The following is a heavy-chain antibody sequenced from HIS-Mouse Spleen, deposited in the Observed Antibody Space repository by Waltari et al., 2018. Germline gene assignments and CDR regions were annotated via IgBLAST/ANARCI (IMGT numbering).Heavy chain of an antibody. J-gene: IGHJ4*02. Sequence: QVQLQQWGAGLLKPSETLSLTCAVYVGSFSGYYWSWIRQPPGKGLEWIGEINHSGSTNYNPSLKSRVTISVDTSKNQFSLKLSSVTAADTAVYYCARDRELYFDYWGQGTLVTVSS. V-gene: IGHV4-34*01. CDR3: ARDRELYFDY. D-gene: IGHD1-26*01. CDR2: INHSGST. CDR1: VGSFSGYY.